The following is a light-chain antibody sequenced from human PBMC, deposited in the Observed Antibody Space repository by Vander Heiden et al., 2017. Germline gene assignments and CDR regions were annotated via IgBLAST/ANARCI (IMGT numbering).Light chain of an antibody. V-gene: IGLV1-51*01. CDR3: GTWDASLSAYV. Sequence: QSVLTQPPSMSAAPGQKVTLSCSGSSSNIGNNYVSWYQHLPGAAPQLLIYDNYKRPSGIPDRFSGSKSGTSATLGIAGLQTGDEADYYCGTWDASLSAYVFGTGTKVTVL. CDR2: DNY. CDR1: SSNIGNNY. J-gene: IGLJ1*01.